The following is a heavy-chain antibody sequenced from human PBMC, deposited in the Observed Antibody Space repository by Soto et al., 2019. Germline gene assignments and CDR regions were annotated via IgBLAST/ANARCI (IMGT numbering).Heavy chain of an antibody. CDR3: ARDGQYGGYGYYFDF. D-gene: IGHD4-17*01. CDR1: GYTFTAYY. Sequence: VASVKVSCKASGYTFTAYYIHWVRQAPGQGLEWMGWISPNSGVTNYAQKFQGRVTMTRDTSITTAHMELSGLRSDDSAIYYCARDGQYGGYGYYFDFWGPGTLVTVS. J-gene: IGHJ4*02. V-gene: IGHV1-2*02. CDR2: ISPNSGVT.